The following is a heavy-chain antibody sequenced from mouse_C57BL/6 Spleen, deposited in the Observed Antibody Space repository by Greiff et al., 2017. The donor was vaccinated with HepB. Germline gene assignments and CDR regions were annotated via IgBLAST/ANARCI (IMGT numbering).Heavy chain of an antibody. V-gene: IGHV1-80*01. CDR3: ARENDFNWYYFDY. Sequence: QVQLQQSGAELVKPGASVKISCKASGYAFSSYWMNWVKQRPGKGLEWIGQIYPGDGDTNYNGKFKGKATLTADKSSSTAYMQLSSLTSEDSAVYFCARENDFNWYYFDYWGQGTTLTVSS. D-gene: IGHD4-1*01. CDR2: IYPGDGDT. J-gene: IGHJ2*01. CDR1: GYAFSSYW.